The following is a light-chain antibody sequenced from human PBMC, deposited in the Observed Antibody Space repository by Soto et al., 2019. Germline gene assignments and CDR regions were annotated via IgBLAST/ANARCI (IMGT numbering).Light chain of an antibody. CDR1: QSAISN. V-gene: IGKV3-15*01. Sequence: EIVMTQSPATLSVSPGERVTLSCRASQSAISNLAWYQQKPGQTPRLLIYDASTRATGIPPRFSGSGSGTDFTLTISRLEPEDFAVYYCHQYGSSPRTFGQGTKVDI. CDR3: HQYGSSPRT. J-gene: IGKJ1*01. CDR2: DAS.